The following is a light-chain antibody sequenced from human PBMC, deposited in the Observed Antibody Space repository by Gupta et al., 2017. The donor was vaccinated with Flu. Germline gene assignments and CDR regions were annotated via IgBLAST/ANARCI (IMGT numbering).Light chain of an antibody. CDR3: YSTDSSGNHVV. V-gene: IGLV3-10*01. CDR2: EDS. J-gene: IGLJ2*01. Sequence: SYELPQPPSVSVSPGQTPRITCSGDALPKKYAYWYQQKSGQAPVLVIYEDSKRPSGIPERFSGSSSGTMATLTISGAQVEDEADYYCYSTDSSGNHVVFGGGTKLTVL. CDR1: ALPKKY.